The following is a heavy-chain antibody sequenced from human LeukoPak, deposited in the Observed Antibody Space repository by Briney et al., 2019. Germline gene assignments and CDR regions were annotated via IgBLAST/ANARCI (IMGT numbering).Heavy chain of an antibody. CDR2: INPNSGGT. Sequence: ASVKVSCKASGYTFTGYYMHWVRQAPGQGLEWMGWINPNSGGTNYAQKFQGRVTMTRDMSTSTVYMELSSLRSEDTAVYYCARDRKIAVAGMRSWFDPWGQGTLVTVSS. V-gene: IGHV1-2*02. D-gene: IGHD6-19*01. CDR1: GYTFTGYY. CDR3: ARDRKIAVAGMRSWFDP. J-gene: IGHJ5*02.